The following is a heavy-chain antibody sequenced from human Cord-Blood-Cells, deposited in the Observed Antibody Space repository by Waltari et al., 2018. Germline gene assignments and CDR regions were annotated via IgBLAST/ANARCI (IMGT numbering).Heavy chain of an antibody. J-gene: IGHJ3*02. CDR2: IYSGGST. CDR1: GFTLSSNY. Sequence: EVQLVESGGGLVQPGGSLRPPCAEPGFTLSSNYTSRVRQAPGKGLEWVSVIYSGGSTYYADSVKGRFTIARDNSKNTLYLQMNSLRAEDTAVYYCARGPGKGAFDIWGQGTMVTVSS. D-gene: IGHD3-10*01. V-gene: IGHV3-66*01. CDR3: ARGPGKGAFDI.